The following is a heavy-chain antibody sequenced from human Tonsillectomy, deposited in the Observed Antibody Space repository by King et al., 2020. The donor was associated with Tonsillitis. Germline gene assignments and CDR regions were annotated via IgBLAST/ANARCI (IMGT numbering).Heavy chain of an antibody. CDR1: GDSISSDSYS. V-gene: IGHV4-61*02. Sequence: QLQESGPRLVKPSQPLSLTFTVSGDSISSDSYSWRWILRPAGEGLELIGRIYSSGTTVYNPSLESRVTMSVDTSKNQFSLKLSSVTAADTAVYYCARDLSRGGWSPLGYWGQGTLVTVSS. CDR3: ARDLSRGGWSPLGY. D-gene: IGHD6-19*01. CDR2: IYSSGTT. J-gene: IGHJ4*02.